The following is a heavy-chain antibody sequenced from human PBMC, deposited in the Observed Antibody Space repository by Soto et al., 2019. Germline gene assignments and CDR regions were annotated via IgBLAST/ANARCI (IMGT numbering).Heavy chain of an antibody. Sequence: GGSLRLSCAASGFTVSSNYMSWVRQAPGKGLECVSVIYSGGSTYYADSVKGRFTISRDNSKNTLYLQMNSLRAEDTAVYYCARGPQAGPRTYYYDSSGYYYYYWGQGTLVTVYS. J-gene: IGHJ4*02. CDR1: GFTVSSNY. CDR3: ARGPQAGPRTYYYDSSGYYYYY. V-gene: IGHV3-53*01. D-gene: IGHD3-22*01. CDR2: IYSGGST.